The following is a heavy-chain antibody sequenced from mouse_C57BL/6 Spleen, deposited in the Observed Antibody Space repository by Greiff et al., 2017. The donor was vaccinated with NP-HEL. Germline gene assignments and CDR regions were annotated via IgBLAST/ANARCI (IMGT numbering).Heavy chain of an antibody. V-gene: IGHV1-42*01. CDR1: GYSFTGYY. J-gene: IGHJ3*01. Sequence: EVQLQQSGPELVKPGASVKISCKASGYSFTGYYMNWVKQSPEKSLEWIGEINPSTGGTTYNQKFKAKATLTVDKSSSTAYMQLKSLTSEDSAVYYCARPSYYSNYPWFAYWGQGTLVTVSA. D-gene: IGHD2-5*01. CDR2: INPSTGGT. CDR3: ARPSYYSNYPWFAY.